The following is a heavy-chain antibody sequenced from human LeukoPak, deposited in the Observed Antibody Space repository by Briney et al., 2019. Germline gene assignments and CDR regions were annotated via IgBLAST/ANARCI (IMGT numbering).Heavy chain of an antibody. Sequence: GRSLRLSCAASGFTFSSYAMHWVRQAPGKGLEWVAVISYDGSNKYYADSVKGRFTISRDNSKNTLYLQMNSLRAEDTAVYYCARDLYYYDSSGYYPIYYYYYYGMDVWGQGTTVTVSS. D-gene: IGHD3-22*01. CDR3: ARDLYYYDSSGYYPIYYYYYYGMDV. CDR2: ISYDGSNK. J-gene: IGHJ6*02. CDR1: GFTFSSYA. V-gene: IGHV3-30-3*01.